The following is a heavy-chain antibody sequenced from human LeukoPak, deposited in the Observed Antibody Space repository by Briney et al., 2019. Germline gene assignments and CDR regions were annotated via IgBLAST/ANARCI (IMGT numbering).Heavy chain of an antibody. J-gene: IGHJ5*02. Sequence: SGTLSLTCAVSGGSISSNSWWSWVRQPPGKGLEWIGEIHHSGSTNYNPSLKSRVTISVDTSKNQFSLKLSSVTAADTAVYYCASLHGYGSGRPWGQGTLVTVSS. CDR1: GGSISSNSW. CDR3: ASLHGYGSGRP. CDR2: IHHSGST. D-gene: IGHD3-10*01. V-gene: IGHV4-4*02.